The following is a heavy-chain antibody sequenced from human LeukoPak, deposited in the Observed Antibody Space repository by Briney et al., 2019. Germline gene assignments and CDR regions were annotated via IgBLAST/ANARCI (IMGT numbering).Heavy chain of an antibody. CDR1: GFTFSSYE. CDR2: ISSSGSTI. V-gene: IGHV3-48*03. J-gene: IGHJ4*02. Sequence: PGGSLRLSCAASGFTFSSYEMNWVRQAPGKGLEWVSYISSSGSTIYYADSVKGRFTISRDNAKNTLYLQMNSLRAEDTAVYYCARGYSGYDWGYWGQGTLVTVSS. D-gene: IGHD5-12*01. CDR3: ARGYSGYDWGY.